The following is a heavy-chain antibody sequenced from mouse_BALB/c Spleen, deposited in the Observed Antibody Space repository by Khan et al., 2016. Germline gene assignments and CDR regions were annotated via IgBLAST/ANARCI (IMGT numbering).Heavy chain of an antibody. CDR1: GFSLTNSG. D-gene: IGHD2-4*01. J-gene: IGHJ3*01. CDR3: ARDGQDYDAWFAS. CDR2: IWPGGST. Sequence: QVQLKESGPGLVAPSQSLSITCTVTGFSLTNSGVHWIRQPPGKGLEWLGVIWPGGSTDYNSALMSRLSITKDNSQNQVFLKRISLQTDDTAMYXEARDGQDYDAWFASWGQGTLVIVSA. V-gene: IGHV2-9*02.